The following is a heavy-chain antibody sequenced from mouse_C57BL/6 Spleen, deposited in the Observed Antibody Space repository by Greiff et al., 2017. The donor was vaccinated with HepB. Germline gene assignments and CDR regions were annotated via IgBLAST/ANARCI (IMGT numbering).Heavy chain of an antibody. J-gene: IGHJ3*01. CDR1: GYTFTSYW. V-gene: IGHV1-69*01. CDR3: ARPSNYWFAY. Sequence: VQLQQSGAELVMPGASVKLSCKASGYTFTSYWMHWVKQRPGQGLEWIGEIDPSDSYTNYNQKFKGKSTLTVDKSSSTAYMQLSSLTSEDSAVYYCARPSNYWFAYWGQGTLVTVSA. D-gene: IGHD2-5*01. CDR2: IDPSDSYT.